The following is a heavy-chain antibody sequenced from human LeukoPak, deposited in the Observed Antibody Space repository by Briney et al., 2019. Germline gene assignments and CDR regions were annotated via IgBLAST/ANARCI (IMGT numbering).Heavy chain of an antibody. Sequence: SVKVSCKASGGTFSRYAMSWVRQAPGQGLEWMGGIIPIFGTASFAQKFQSRVTITADESTGTAYMELSRLRSDDTAVYYCARDSPLYDILTGYFLDYYYYMDVWGKGTTVTVSS. CDR1: GGTFSRYA. J-gene: IGHJ6*03. V-gene: IGHV1-69*13. CDR3: ARDSPLYDILTGYFLDYYYYMDV. CDR2: IIPIFGTA. D-gene: IGHD3-9*01.